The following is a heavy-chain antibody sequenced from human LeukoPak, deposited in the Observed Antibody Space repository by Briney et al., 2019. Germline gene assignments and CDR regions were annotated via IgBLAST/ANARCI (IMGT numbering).Heavy chain of an antibody. Sequence: GGSLRLSCAASGFTFSSYGMHWVRQAPGKGLEWVAAIWYDGSNKYYADSVKGRFTISRDNSKNTLYLQMNSLRAEDTAVYYCAAYSRGYGIYWGQGTLVTVSS. CDR3: AAYSRGYGIY. CDR2: IWYDGSNK. D-gene: IGHD5-18*01. V-gene: IGHV3-33*01. CDR1: GFTFSSYG. J-gene: IGHJ4*02.